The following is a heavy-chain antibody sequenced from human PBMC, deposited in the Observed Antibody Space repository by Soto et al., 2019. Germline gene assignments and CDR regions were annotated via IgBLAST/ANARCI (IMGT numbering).Heavy chain of an antibody. CDR1: GFTFSNAW. Sequence: PGGSLRLSCAASGFTFSNAWMSWVRQAPGKGLEWVGRIKSKTDGGTTDYAAPVKGRFTISRDDSKNTLYLQMNSLKTEDTAVYYCTTGDYDSSGYYYGYFDYWGQGTLVTVSS. D-gene: IGHD3-22*01. V-gene: IGHV3-15*01. CDR3: TTGDYDSSGYYYGYFDY. J-gene: IGHJ4*02. CDR2: IKSKTDGGTT.